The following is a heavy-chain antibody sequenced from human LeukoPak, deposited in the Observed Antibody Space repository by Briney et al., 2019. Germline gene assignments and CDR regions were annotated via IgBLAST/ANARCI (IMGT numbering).Heavy chain of an antibody. Sequence: SETLSLTCAVSGASISSSYLSWIRQPPGKGLEWIGYINYSGNTKYNPSLESRVTISVDASNNQFSLRLSSVTAADTAFYYCARGYYDSRGYSNTFDIWGQGTLVTVSS. V-gene: IGHV4-59*01. D-gene: IGHD3-22*01. CDR1: GASISSSY. CDR3: ARGYYDSRGYSNTFDI. CDR2: INYSGNT. J-gene: IGHJ3*02.